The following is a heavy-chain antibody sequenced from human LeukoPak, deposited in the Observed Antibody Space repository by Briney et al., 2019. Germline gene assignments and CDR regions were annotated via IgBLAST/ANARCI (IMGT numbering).Heavy chain of an antibody. J-gene: IGHJ4*02. CDR1: GDSVSINSAA. CDR3: ARSPTTVTTLFDY. V-gene: IGHV6-1*01. CDR2: TYYRSKWYN. D-gene: IGHD4-17*01. Sequence: SQTLSLTCAISGDSVSINSAARNWIRQSPSRGLELLGRTYYRSKWYNDYAVSVKSRITINPDTSKNQFSLQLNSVTPEDTAVYYCARSPTTVTTLFDYRGQGTLVTVSS.